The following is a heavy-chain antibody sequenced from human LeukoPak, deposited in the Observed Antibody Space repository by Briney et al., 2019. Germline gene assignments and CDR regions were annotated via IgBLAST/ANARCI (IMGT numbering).Heavy chain of an antibody. J-gene: IGHJ6*03. V-gene: IGHV1-46*01. CDR2: ISPSGGST. CDR3: ARFPAYYDILTGFYYYYYYMDV. Sequence: ASVKVSCKAFGYTFTSNYMHWVRQAPGQGPEWMGVISPSGGSTTYAQKFQGRVTLTRDMSTSTDYLELSSLRSDDTAVYYCARFPAYYDILTGFYYYYYYMDVWGKGTTVTVSS. CDR1: GYTFTSNY. D-gene: IGHD3-9*01.